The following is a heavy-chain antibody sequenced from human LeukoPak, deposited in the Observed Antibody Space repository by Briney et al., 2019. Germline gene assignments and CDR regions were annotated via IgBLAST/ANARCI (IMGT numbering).Heavy chain of an antibody. CDR3: AKGDYYDSSGYYIFGAFDI. CDR1: GFTFSSYA. D-gene: IGHD3-22*01. Sequence: GGSLRLSCAASGFTFSSYAMSWVRQAPGKGLEWVSAISGSGGSTYYADSVKGRFTISRDNSKNTLYLQMNSLRAEDTAVYYCAKGDYYDSSGYYIFGAFDIWGQGTMVTVSS. CDR2: ISGSGGST. J-gene: IGHJ3*02. V-gene: IGHV3-23*01.